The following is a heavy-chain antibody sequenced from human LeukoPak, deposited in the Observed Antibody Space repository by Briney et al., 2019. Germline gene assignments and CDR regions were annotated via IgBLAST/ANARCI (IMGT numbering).Heavy chain of an antibody. CDR3: ARVIAVAGNFDY. J-gene: IGHJ4*02. CDR1: GGSVSSGSYY. V-gene: IGHV4-61*01. Sequence: PSETLSLTCTVSGGSVSSGSYYWRWIRQPPGKGLEWIGYIHNSGSTNYNPSLKSRVTISVDTSKNQFSLKLSSVTAADTAVYYCARVIAVAGNFDYWGQGTLVTVSS. D-gene: IGHD6-19*01. CDR2: IHNSGST.